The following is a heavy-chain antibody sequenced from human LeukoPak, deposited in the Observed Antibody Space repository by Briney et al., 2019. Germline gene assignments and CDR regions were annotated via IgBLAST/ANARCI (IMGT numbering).Heavy chain of an antibody. CDR3: ARHRNEYDYGDYQVIDY. J-gene: IGHJ4*02. Sequence: SETLSLTCIVSGGSISSSSYYWGWIRQPPGKGLEWIGSIYYSGSTYYNPSLKSRVTISVDTSKNQFSLKLSSVTAADTAVYYCARHRNEYDYGDYQVIDYWGQGTLVTVSS. D-gene: IGHD4-17*01. CDR1: GGSISSSSYY. V-gene: IGHV4-39*01. CDR2: IYYSGST.